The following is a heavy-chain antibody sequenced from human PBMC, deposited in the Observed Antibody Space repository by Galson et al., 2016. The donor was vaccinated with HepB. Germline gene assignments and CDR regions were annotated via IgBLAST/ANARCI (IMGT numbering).Heavy chain of an antibody. CDR1: GYTFTYYY. V-gene: IGHV1-46*01. J-gene: IGHJ4*02. CDR3: AREADSGYDLGDY. D-gene: IGHD5-12*01. CDR2: INPSGGTT. Sequence: SVKVSCKASGYTFTYYYMHWVRQAPGQGLEWMGIINPSGGTTTYAPKFRGSVTMTRDTSTSTVYMERSSLRSADTAVYYCAREADSGYDLGDYWGQGTLVTVSS.